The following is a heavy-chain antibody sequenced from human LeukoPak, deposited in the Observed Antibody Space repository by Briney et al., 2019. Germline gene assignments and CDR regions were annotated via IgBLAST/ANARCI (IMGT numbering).Heavy chain of an antibody. CDR2: IYVGGSI. CDR3: ARDFQSEAWWGALDL. CDR1: GGSISCYY. Sequence: SETLSLTCAVSGGSISCYYWSLIRQVARKGLEWIGRIYVGGSIDSNPSLRSRVTMSVDMSKNQLSLKLRSVTAADTAVYYCARDFQSEAWWGALDLWGQGTMVTVSS. D-gene: IGHD2-8*02. V-gene: IGHV4-4*07. J-gene: IGHJ3*01.